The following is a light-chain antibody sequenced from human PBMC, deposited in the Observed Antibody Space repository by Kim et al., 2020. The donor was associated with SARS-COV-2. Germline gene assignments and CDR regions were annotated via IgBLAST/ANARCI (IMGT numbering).Light chain of an antibody. CDR3: QQANSFPPFT. CDR1: QNINTW. Sequence: ASVGDIVTITCRASQNINTWLAWYQQKPGKAPKLLIYAASSLQSGVPSRFSGSGSGTAFTLTIARLQPDDSATYYCQQANSFPPFTFGQGTKVEI. V-gene: IGKV1-12*01. J-gene: IGKJ1*01. CDR2: AAS.